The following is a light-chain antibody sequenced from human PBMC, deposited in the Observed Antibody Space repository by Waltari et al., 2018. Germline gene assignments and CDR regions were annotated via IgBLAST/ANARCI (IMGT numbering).Light chain of an antibody. CDR3: NSYTSSSSLDVSVV. Sequence: QSALTQPASVSGSPGQSITISCTGTNTDVGAYNYVSWFQQHPGKAPKLILYEVSNRPSGVSNRFSGSKSGNTSSLTISGLQAEDEADYYCNSYTSSSSLDVSVVFGGGTKVTVL. J-gene: IGLJ2*01. CDR1: NTDVGAYNY. CDR2: EVS. V-gene: IGLV2-14*01.